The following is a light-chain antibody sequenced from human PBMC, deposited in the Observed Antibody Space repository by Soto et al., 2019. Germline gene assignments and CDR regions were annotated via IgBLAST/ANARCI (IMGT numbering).Light chain of an antibody. V-gene: IGLV2-14*02. J-gene: IGLJ1*01. CDR3: SSFTSRFTFV. CDR1: SSDVGSYNL. CDR2: EVT. Sequence: QSVLTQPASVSGSPGQSITISCTGTSSDVGSYNLVTWYQQHPGKAPKLMIYEVTKRPSGVSNRFSGSKSGNTASLTISGLQAEDEADYYCSSFTSRFTFVFGTGTKVTVL.